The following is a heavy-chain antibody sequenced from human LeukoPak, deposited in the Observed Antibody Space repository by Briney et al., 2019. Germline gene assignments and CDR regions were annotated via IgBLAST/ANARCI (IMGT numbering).Heavy chain of an antibody. Sequence: GGSLRLSCAASGFTFSSYSMNWVRQAPGKGLEWVSYISSSSSTIYYADSVKGRFTISRDNAKNSLYLQMNSLRDEDTAVYYCARDPTGYSSSWYESYFDYWSQGTLVTVSS. CDR2: ISSSSSTI. D-gene: IGHD6-13*01. CDR3: ARDPTGYSSSWYESYFDY. V-gene: IGHV3-48*02. CDR1: GFTFSSYS. J-gene: IGHJ4*02.